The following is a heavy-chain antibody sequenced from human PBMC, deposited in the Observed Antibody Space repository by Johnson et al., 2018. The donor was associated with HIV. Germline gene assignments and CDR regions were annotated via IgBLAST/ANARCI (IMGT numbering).Heavy chain of an antibody. D-gene: IGHD2-21*02. CDR1: GFTISSNY. CDR3: VRDDYAFHI. J-gene: IGHJ3*02. V-gene: IGHV3-66*01. Sequence: VQLVESGGGLVQPGGSLRLSCAASGFTISSNYLSWVRQAPGKSLEWVSIIYSGGSTGYADSVKGRFTISRDNANNTLYLEMKSLRADDTAVYYCVRDDYAFHIWGQGTMVTVSS. CDR2: IYSGGST.